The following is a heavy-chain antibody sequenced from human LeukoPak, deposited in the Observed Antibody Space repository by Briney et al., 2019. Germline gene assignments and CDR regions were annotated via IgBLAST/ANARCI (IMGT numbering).Heavy chain of an antibody. D-gene: IGHD4-17*01. CDR2: IYYSGST. Sequence: PSQTLSLTCTVSGGSISSGDYYWSWIRQPPGKGLEWIGYIYYSGSTYYNPSLKSRVTISVDTSKNQFSLKLSSVTAADTAVYYCARDVGNDYGDYVNNWFDPWGQGTLVTVSS. CDR3: ARDVGNDYGDYVNNWFDP. V-gene: IGHV4-30-4*01. CDR1: GGSISSGDYY. J-gene: IGHJ5*02.